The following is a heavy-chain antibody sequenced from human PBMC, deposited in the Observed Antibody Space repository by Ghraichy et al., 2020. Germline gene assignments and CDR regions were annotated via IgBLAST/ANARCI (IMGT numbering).Heavy chain of an antibody. CDR3: ACSFGELFGWFDP. J-gene: IGHJ5*02. V-gene: IGHV4-4*02. CDR1: GGSISSSNW. Sequence: SETLSLTCAVSGGSISSSNWWSWVRQPPGKGLEWIGEIYHSGSTNYNPSLKSRVTISVDKSKNQFSLKLSSVTAADTAVYYCACSFGELFGWFDPWGQGTLVTVSS. CDR2: IYHSGST. D-gene: IGHD3-10*01.